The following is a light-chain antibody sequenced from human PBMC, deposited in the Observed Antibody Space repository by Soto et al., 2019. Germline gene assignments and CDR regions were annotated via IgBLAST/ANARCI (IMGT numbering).Light chain of an antibody. CDR2: GAS. V-gene: IGKV3-15*01. CDR1: QSVSSN. Sequence: EIVMTQSPATLSVSPGERATLSCRASQSVSSNLAWYQRKPGQAPRLLIYGASTRATGIPARFSGSGSGTKFTLTISSLQSEDFGVYYCQKYNNWPWTFGQGTKV. CDR3: QKYNNWPWT. J-gene: IGKJ1*01.